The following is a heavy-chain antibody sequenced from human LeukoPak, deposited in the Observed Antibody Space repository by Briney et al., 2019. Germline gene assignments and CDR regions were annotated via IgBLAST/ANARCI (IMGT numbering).Heavy chain of an antibody. CDR1: GGTFSSYA. J-gene: IGHJ3*02. D-gene: IGHD3-9*01. CDR2: IIPILGIA. V-gene: IGHV1-69*04. Sequence: ASVKVSRKASGGTFSSYAISWVRQAPGQGLEWMGRIIPILGIANYAQKFQGRVTITADRSTSTAYMELSSLRSEDTAVYYCARFATIGRAFDIWGQGTMVTVSS. CDR3: ARFATIGRAFDI.